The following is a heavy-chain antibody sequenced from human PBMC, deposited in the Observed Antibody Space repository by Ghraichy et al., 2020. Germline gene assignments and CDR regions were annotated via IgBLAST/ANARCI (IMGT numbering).Heavy chain of an antibody. D-gene: IGHD6-13*01. J-gene: IGHJ4*02. Sequence: SETLSLTCTVSGGSISSSSYFWGWIRQPPGKWLEWIGSIYYSGSTYYNPSLKSRVTISVDTSKNQFSLKLSSVTAADTAVYYCASLYSTSWWDWGQGTLVTVSS. CDR2: IYYSGST. CDR3: ASLYSTSWWD. V-gene: IGHV4-39*01. CDR1: GGSISSSSYF.